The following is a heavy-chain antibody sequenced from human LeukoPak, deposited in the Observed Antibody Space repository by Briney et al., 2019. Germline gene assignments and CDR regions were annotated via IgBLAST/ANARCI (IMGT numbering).Heavy chain of an antibody. CDR3: AKDKSYYGSGFPDY. Sequence: GRSLRLSCAASGFTFDDYAMHWVRQAPGKGLEWVSGISWNSGSIGYADSVKGRFTISRDNAKNSLYLQMNSLRAEDTALYYCAKDKSYYGSGFPDYWGQGTLVTVSS. CDR1: GFTFDDYA. V-gene: IGHV3-9*01. CDR2: ISWNSGSI. J-gene: IGHJ4*02. D-gene: IGHD3-10*01.